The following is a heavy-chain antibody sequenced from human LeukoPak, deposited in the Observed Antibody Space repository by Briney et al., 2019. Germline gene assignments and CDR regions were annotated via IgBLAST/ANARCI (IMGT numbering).Heavy chain of an antibody. D-gene: IGHD3-22*01. Sequence: GASVKVSCKASGYTFTGYYMHWVRQAPGQGLEWMGWINPNSGGTNYAQKLQGRVTMTTDTSTSTAYMELRSLRSDDTAVYYCARDYAGYYDSSGYYRWGQGTLVTVSS. CDR3: ARDYAGYYDSSGYYR. V-gene: IGHV1-2*02. CDR1: GYTFTGYY. J-gene: IGHJ5*02. CDR2: INPNSGGT.